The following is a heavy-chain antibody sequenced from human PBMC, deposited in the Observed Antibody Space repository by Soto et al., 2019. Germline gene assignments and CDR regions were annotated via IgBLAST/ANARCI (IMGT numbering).Heavy chain of an antibody. J-gene: IGHJ4*02. CDR2: IYYSGST. V-gene: IGHV4-31*03. Sequence: SETLSLTCTVSGGSISSGGYYWIWIRQHPGKGLEWIGYIYYSGSTYYNPSLKSRVTISVDTSKNQFSLKLSSVTAADTAVYYCARLTLSSSSAANFDYWGQGTLVTVSS. CDR3: ARLTLSSSSAANFDY. CDR1: GGSISSGGYY. D-gene: IGHD6-6*01.